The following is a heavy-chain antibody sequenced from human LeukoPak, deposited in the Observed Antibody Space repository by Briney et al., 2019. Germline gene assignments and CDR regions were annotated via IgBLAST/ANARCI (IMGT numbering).Heavy chain of an antibody. CDR2: IIPIFGTA. CDR3: ASRGSVEMATIYSYNWFDP. CDR1: GGTFSSYA. J-gene: IGHJ5*02. Sequence: SVKVSCKASGGTFSSYAISWVRQAPGQGLEWMGGIIPIFGTANYAQKFQGRVTITTDESTSTACMELSSLRSEDTAVYYCASRGSVEMATIYSYNWFDPWGQGTLVTVSS. D-gene: IGHD5-24*01. V-gene: IGHV1-69*05.